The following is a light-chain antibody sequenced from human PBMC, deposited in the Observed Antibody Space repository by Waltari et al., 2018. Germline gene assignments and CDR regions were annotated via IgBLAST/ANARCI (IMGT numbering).Light chain of an antibody. V-gene: IGKV3-11*01. CDR1: QSVSSS. CDR2: DAS. Sequence: EIVLTQSPATLSLSSGERATLSCRASQSVSSSLVCYQQKPGQAPRLLIYDASNRATGIPARFSGSGSGTDFTLTISSLEPEDFAVYYCQQRSNWPITFGQGTRLEIK. J-gene: IGKJ5*01. CDR3: QQRSNWPIT.